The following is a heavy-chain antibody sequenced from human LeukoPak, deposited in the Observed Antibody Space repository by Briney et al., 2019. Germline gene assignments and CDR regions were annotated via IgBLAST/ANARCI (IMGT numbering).Heavy chain of an antibody. CDR1: GYTFTSYD. Sequence: GASVKVSCKASGYTFTSYDINWVRQATGQGLEWMGWMNPNSGNTGYAQKFQGRITMTRNTSISTAYMELNSLTSEDTAGYYCARIAAAGNRRLNYWGQGTLVTVSS. J-gene: IGHJ4*02. CDR2: MNPNSGNT. V-gene: IGHV1-8*01. D-gene: IGHD6-13*01. CDR3: ARIAAAGNRRLNY.